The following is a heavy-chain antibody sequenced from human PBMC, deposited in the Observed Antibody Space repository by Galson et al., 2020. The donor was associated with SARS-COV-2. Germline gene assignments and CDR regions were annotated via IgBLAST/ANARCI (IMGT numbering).Heavy chain of an antibody. D-gene: IGHD6-6*01. CDR3: AAFIARPAY. CDR2: IVVASGKT. Sequence: SVRVSCNASRFTYTTSAVQWVRQARGQRLAWIGWIVVASGKTNYAQKFQERVSITRDMSTTTAYMELSSLRYEDTSVYYCAAFIARPAYWGQGTLVTVSS. J-gene: IGHJ4*02. CDR1: RFTYTTSA. V-gene: IGHV1-58*01.